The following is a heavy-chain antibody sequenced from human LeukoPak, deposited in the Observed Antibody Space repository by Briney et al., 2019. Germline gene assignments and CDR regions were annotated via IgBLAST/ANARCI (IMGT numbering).Heavy chain of an antibody. Sequence: PSETLSLTCTVSGGSINNYYRSWIRQPAGKGLEWIGRIYTRGSTNYNPSLKSRVTMSVDTSKNQFSLKLSSVTAADTAVYHCARGRYCSADICSGGDAFDIWGQGTMVSVSS. CDR3: ARGRYCSADICSGGDAFDI. CDR2: IYTRGST. V-gene: IGHV4-4*07. CDR1: GGSINNYY. J-gene: IGHJ3*02. D-gene: IGHD2-15*01.